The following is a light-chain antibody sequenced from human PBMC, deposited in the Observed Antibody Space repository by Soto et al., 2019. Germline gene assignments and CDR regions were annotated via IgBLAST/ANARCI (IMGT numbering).Light chain of an antibody. CDR3: SSYTTSTTRV. CDR2: DVS. CDR1: SSDVGAYNY. V-gene: IGLV2-14*03. Sequence: XSALTQPASVSGSPGQSITISCTGTSSDVGAYNYVSWYQHHPGNAPKLLIYDVSTRPSGVSNRFSGSKSGNTASLTISGLQAEDEADYYCSSYTTSTTRVFGTGTKVTVL. J-gene: IGLJ1*01.